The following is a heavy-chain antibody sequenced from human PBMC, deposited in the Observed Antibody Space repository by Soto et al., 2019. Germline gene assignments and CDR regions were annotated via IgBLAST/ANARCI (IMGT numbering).Heavy chain of an antibody. CDR2: MYYSGST. CDR3: ARHNGPLYVGYYYDMDV. J-gene: IGHJ6*02. D-gene: IGHD3-16*01. CDR1: GGSISSSY. V-gene: IGHV4-59*08. Sequence: SETLSLTCTVSGGSISSSYWSWIRQPPGKGLEWIGYMYYSGSTNYNPSLKGRVTISVDTSKKHFSLRLSSVTAADTAVYYCARHNGPLYVGYYYDMDVWGQGTTVTVSS.